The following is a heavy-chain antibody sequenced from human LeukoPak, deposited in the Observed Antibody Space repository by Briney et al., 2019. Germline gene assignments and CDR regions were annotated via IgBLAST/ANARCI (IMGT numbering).Heavy chain of an antibody. D-gene: IGHD4-23*01. CDR2: IGTAGDT. J-gene: IGHJ3*02. CDR1: GFTFSSYD. CDR3: ARNYGGNGAFDI. Sequence: PGGSLRLSCAASGFTFSSYDMHWVRQATRKGLEWVSAIGTAGDTYYPGSVKGRFTISRENAKNSLYLQMNSLRAGDTAVYYCARNYGGNGAFDIWGQGTMVTVSS. V-gene: IGHV3-13*01.